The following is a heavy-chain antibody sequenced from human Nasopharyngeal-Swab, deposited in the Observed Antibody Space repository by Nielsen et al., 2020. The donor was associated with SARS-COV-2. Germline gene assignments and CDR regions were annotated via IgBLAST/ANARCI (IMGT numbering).Heavy chain of an antibody. CDR2: FRGSGGST. D-gene: IGHD6-19*01. Sequence: GESLKISCAASGFTFSTYAVSWVRQAPGKGLEWVSVFRGSGGSTYYADSVKGRFTISGDNSKNTLYLQMNSLRAEDTAVYYCAKNRWGSSGWFEIDYWGQGTLVTVSS. V-gene: IGHV3-23*01. J-gene: IGHJ4*02. CDR3: AKNRWGSSGWFEIDY. CDR1: GFTFSTYA.